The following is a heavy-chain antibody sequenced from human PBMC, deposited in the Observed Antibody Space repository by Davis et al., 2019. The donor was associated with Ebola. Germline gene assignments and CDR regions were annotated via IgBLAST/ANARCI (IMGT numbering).Heavy chain of an antibody. V-gene: IGHV3-30*02. CDR1: GSTFSTSG. J-gene: IGHJ6*04. CDR2: TRHVGDKI. D-gene: IGHD2-21*01. Sequence: PGGSLRLSCAASGSTFSTSGMHWARQAPGRGLECVAFTRHVGDKIYYADFVKGRFTISRDNSKNTAYLQMNSLKIEDTAVFYCSVTSPYSSYGLDVWGKGPTVTVSS. CDR3: SVTSPYSSYGLDV.